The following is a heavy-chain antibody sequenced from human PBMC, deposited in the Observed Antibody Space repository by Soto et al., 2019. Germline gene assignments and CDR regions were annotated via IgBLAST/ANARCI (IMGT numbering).Heavy chain of an antibody. CDR1: GYTFTSYG. J-gene: IGHJ3*02. Sequence: ASVKVSCKASGYTFTSYGISWVRQAPGQGLEWMGWISAYNGNTNYAQKLQGRVTMTTDTSTSTAYMELRSLRSDDTAVYYCARSVRVRGVSKGPNLGDDAFDIWGQGTMVTVSS. CDR2: ISAYNGNT. CDR3: ARSVRVRGVSKGPNLGDDAFDI. V-gene: IGHV1-18*01. D-gene: IGHD3-10*01.